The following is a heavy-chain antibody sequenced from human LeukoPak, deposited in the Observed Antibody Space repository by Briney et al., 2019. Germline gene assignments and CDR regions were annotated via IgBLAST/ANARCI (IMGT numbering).Heavy chain of an antibody. D-gene: IGHD3-22*01. V-gene: IGHV3-30-3*01. CDR1: GFTFSSYA. CDR2: ISYDGSNK. CDR3: AKDHYYDSSGYPDYFDY. Sequence: GGSLRLSCAASGFTFSSYAMSWVRQAPGKGLEWVAVISYDGSNKYYADSVKGRFTISRDNSKNTLYLQMNSLRAEDTAVYYCAKDHYYDSSGYPDYFDYWGQGTLVTVSS. J-gene: IGHJ4*02.